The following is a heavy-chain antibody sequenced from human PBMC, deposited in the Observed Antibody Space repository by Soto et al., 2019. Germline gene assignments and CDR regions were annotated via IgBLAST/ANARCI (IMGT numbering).Heavy chain of an antibody. Sequence: SETLSLTCDVSGDSISTSSYYWGWIRQPPGKGLEWIASIYYSGSTYYNPSLKSRVTISVDTSKNQFSLKLSSVTAADTAVYYCAGRGYSYGSYYFDYWGQGTLVTVSS. CDR3: AGRGYSYGSYYFDY. V-gene: IGHV4-39*01. J-gene: IGHJ4*02. CDR2: IYYSGST. D-gene: IGHD5-18*01. CDR1: GDSISTSSYY.